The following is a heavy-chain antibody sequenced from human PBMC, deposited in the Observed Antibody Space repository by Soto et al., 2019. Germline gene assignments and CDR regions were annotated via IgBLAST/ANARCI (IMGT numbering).Heavy chain of an antibody. V-gene: IGHV4-34*01. CDR1: GGTFSGYY. CDR2: INPSGST. D-gene: IGHD3-22*01. J-gene: IGHJ4*02. CDR3: ARELPISCYVIDY. Sequence: SGTLSLTCAAYGGTFSGYYLSWIRQPPGKGLGWIGEINPSGSTNYNPSLKSRVTISVDTSKNQFSLKLSTVTAADTAVYYCARELPISCYVIDYWGQGTLVTVSS.